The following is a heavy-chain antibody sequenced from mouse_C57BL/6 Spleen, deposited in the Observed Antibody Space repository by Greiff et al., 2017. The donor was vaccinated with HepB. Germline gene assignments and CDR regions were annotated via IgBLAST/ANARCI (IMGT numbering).Heavy chain of an antibody. D-gene: IGHD1-1*01. V-gene: IGHV5-6*01. CDR1: GFTFSSYC. Sequence: EVKVEESGGDLVKPGGSLKLSCAASGFTFSSYCMSWVRQTPVKRLEWVATISSGGSYTYYQDSVKGRFTISRDNAKNTLYLQMSSLTSEDTAMYYCARHPDGNSQYYFDYWGQGTTLTVSS. CDR3: ARHPDGNSQYYFDY. CDR2: ISSGGSYT. J-gene: IGHJ2*01.